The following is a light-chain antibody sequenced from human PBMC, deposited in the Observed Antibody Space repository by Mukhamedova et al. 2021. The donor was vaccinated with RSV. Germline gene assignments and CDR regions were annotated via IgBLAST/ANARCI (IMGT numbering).Light chain of an antibody. V-gene: IGKV1-33*01. CDR3: QQYVNLIT. J-gene: IGKJ5*01. Sequence: WYQRRVHGKAPKLLFYDASNLETGFPSRFRGSGSGTDFTFTISSLQPEDIATYYCQQYVNLITFGQGTRLEIK. CDR2: DAS.